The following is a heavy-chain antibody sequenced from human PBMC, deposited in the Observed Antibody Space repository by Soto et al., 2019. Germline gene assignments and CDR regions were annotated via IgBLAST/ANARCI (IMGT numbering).Heavy chain of an antibody. Sequence: EVQLLESGGGLVQPGGSLRLSCAASGFTFSSYAMSWVRQAPGKGLEWVSAISGSGGSTYYADSVKGRFTISRDNSKNPLYLQMNSLRAEDTAVYFCAKYQYSGGWHSDYWGQGTLVTVSS. J-gene: IGHJ4*02. CDR1: GFTFSSYA. CDR3: AKYQYSGGWHSDY. V-gene: IGHV3-23*01. D-gene: IGHD6-19*01. CDR2: ISGSGGST.